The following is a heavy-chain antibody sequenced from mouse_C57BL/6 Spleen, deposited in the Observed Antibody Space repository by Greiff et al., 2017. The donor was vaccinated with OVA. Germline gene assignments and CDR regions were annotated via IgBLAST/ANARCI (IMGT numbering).Heavy chain of an antibody. J-gene: IGHJ4*01. CDR2: IDPSDSYT. V-gene: IGHV1-69*01. Sequence: QVQLQQPGAELVMPGASVKLSCKASGYTFTSYWMHWVKQRPGQGLEWIGEIDPSDSYTNYNQKFKGKSPLTVDKSSSTAYMQLSSLTSEDSAVYYCARKYPLYAMDYWGQGTSVTVSS. CDR1: GYTFTSYW. CDR3: ARKYPLYAMDY. D-gene: IGHD5-1*01.